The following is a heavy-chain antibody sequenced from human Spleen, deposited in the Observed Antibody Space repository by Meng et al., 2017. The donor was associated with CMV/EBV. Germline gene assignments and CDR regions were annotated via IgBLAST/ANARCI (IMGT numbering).Heavy chain of an antibody. CDR3: ATRGYDFWSGPDYYYGMDV. D-gene: IGHD3-3*01. Sequence: GSLRLSCTVSGGSVSSGSYYWSWIRQPPGKGLEWIGYIYYSGSTNYNPSLKSRVTISVDTSKNQFSLKLSSVTAADTAVYYCATRGYDFWSGPDYYYGMDVWGQGTTVTVSS. CDR2: IYYSGST. J-gene: IGHJ6*02. CDR1: GGSVSSGSYY. V-gene: IGHV4-61*01.